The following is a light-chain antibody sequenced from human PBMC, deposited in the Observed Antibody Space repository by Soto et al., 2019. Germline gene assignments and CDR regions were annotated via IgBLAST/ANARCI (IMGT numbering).Light chain of an antibody. Sequence: ENVSSQSPCTLSLSPGERATRSCTASESLSSSSLAWYQQKPGQDPRLIIYAASSRATGITARFSGSGSGTDFTLTIKRMEPEDFAVYYCKQRSKWQITFGKGQRVEIK. V-gene: IGKV3D-20*02. CDR2: AAS. CDR3: KQRSKWQIT. CDR1: ESLSSSS. J-gene: IGKJ5*01.